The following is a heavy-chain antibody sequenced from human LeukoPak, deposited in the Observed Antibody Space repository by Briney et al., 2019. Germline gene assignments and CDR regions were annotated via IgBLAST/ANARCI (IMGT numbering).Heavy chain of an antibody. J-gene: IGHJ4*02. CDR1: GFTFNSYA. CDR2: ISVSGGST. D-gene: IGHD4-17*01. CDR3: AKGRGAMVTTFDY. V-gene: IGHV3-23*01. Sequence: GESLRLSCVSSGFTFNSYAINWVRQAPGKGLEWVTVISVSGGSTYYADSVKGRFTISRDNSKNTLYLQMNSLRAEDTAIYYCAKGRGAMVTTFDYWGQGTLVTVSS.